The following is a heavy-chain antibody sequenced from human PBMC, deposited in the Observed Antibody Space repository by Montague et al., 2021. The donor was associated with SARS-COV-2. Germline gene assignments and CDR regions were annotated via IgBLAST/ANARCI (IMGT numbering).Heavy chain of an antibody. J-gene: IGHJ6*02. CDR3: AKNGGAHGLDV. CDR1: GFTFSNIW. Sequence: RLSWSASGFTFSNIWMSWVRQAPGKGLEWVANIKPDESEKNYVDSVKGRFSISRDNAKDSLYLQMDNLRAEDTAIYYCAKNGGAHGLDVWGQGTSVSVSS. V-gene: IGHV3-7*01. D-gene: IGHD4-23*01. CDR2: IKPDESEK.